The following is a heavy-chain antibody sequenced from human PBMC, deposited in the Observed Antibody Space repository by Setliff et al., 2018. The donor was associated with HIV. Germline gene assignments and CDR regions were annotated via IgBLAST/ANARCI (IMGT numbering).Heavy chain of an antibody. CDR1: GFTFSSYG. CDR3: AKDGYYYDSSGYEHDAFDI. CDR2: IRYDGDNK. D-gene: IGHD3-22*01. Sequence: SLRLSCAASGFTFSSYGKHWVRQGPGKGLEWVAFIRYDGDNKYFADSVKGRFTISRDNSKNMLYLQMNSLRTEDTAVYYCAKDGYYYDSSGYEHDAFDIWGQGTMVTVSS. V-gene: IGHV3-30*02. J-gene: IGHJ3*02.